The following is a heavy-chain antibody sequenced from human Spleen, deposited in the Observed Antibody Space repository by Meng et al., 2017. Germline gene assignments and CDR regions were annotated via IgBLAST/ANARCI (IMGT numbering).Heavy chain of an antibody. CDR3: ATGEGIAVAGPLGGYYFDY. J-gene: IGHJ4*02. V-gene: IGHV3-23*01. CDR2: ISGSGGST. CDR1: GFTFNNYV. D-gene: IGHD6-19*01. Sequence: GGSLRLSCAASGFTFNNYVMSWVRQAPGKGLEWVSAISGSGGSTYYADSVKGRFTISRDNSKNTLYVQMNSLRAEDTAVYYCATGEGIAVAGPLGGYYFDYWGQGTLVTVSS.